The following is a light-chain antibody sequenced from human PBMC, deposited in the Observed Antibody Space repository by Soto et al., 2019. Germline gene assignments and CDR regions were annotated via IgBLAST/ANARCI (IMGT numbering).Light chain of an antibody. V-gene: IGKV3-15*01. CDR2: GAS. J-gene: IGKJ3*01. Sequence: EIVMTQSPATLSVSPGERATLSCRVSQSVSSNLAWYQQKPCQAPRLLISGASNGATGIPAKFSGSGSGTEFTLTIGSLQPADFAVYYCQQYDKWPPTFGPGTKVDIK. CDR3: QQYDKWPPT. CDR1: QSVSSN.